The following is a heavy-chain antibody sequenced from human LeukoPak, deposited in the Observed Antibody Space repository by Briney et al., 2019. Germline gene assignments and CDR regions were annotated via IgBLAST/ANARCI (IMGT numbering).Heavy chain of an antibody. CDR1: GFTFSDYY. J-gene: IGHJ4*02. Sequence: GGSLRLSCAVSGFTFSDYYMSWIRQAPGKGLEWISGISDSGSTAFYADSVKGRFTSSRDNPKSTLYLQMNSLRAEDTAVYYCARMSAVVVTAIRSYYFDYWGQGTLVTVSS. CDR2: ISDSGSTA. CDR3: ARMSAVVVTAIRSYYFDY. V-gene: IGHV3-23*01. D-gene: IGHD2-21*02.